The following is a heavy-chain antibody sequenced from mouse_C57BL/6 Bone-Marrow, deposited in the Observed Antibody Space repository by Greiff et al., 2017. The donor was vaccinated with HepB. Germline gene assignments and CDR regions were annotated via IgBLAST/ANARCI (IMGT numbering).Heavy chain of an antibody. Sequence: QVQLQQPGAELVKPGASVKLSCKASGYTFTSYWMQWVKQRPGQGLEWIGEIDPSDSYTNYNQKFKGQATLTVDTSSSTAYMQLSSLTSEDSAVYYCARSGGYDGYSGAYWGQGTLVTVSA. V-gene: IGHV1-50*01. CDR1: GYTFTSYW. J-gene: IGHJ3*01. CDR3: ARSGGYDGYSGAY. CDR2: IDPSDSYT. D-gene: IGHD2-3*01.